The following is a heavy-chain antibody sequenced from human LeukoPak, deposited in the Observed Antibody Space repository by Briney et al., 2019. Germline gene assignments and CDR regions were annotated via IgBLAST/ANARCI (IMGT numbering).Heavy chain of an antibody. V-gene: IGHV6-1*01. CDR1: GDSVSSNSAA. J-gene: IGHJ3*02. D-gene: IGHD1-26*01. CDR3: ARRRSGATGRAFDI. CDR2: TYYRSKWYN. Sequence: SQTLSLTCALSGDSVSSNSAAWHWLRQSPSRGLEWLGRTYYRSKWYNDYAVSVKSRITINPDTSKNQFSLQLNSVTPEDTAVYYCARRRSGATGRAFDIWGQGTMVTVSS.